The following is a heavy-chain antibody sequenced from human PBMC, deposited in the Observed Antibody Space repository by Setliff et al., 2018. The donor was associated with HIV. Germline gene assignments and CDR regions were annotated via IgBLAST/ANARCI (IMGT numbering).Heavy chain of an antibody. V-gene: IGHV3-23*01. CDR3: AKELAASGLGYFDS. D-gene: IGHD3-22*01. J-gene: IGHJ4*02. CDR2: ILSTGERT. CDR1: GFTFSNYA. Sequence: QPGGSLRLSCAASGFTFSNYAMSWVRQAPGEGLEWVSAILSTGERTFYADSVKGRFTISRDNSKNTVYLQMNSLRAEDTAEYYCAKELAASGLGYFDSWGRGSLVTVAA.